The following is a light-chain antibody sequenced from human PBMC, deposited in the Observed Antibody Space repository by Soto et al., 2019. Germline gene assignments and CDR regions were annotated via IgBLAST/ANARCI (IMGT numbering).Light chain of an antibody. Sequence: QSVLTEPACVSGSPGQSITISCTGTSSDVGGYNYVSWYQQHPGKAPKVIIYEVINRPSGVSNRFSGSKSGNTASLTISGLQAEDEADYYCISYTSISTLVFGTGTKVTVL. V-gene: IGLV2-14*01. J-gene: IGLJ1*01. CDR1: SSDVGGYNY. CDR2: EVI. CDR3: ISYTSISTLV.